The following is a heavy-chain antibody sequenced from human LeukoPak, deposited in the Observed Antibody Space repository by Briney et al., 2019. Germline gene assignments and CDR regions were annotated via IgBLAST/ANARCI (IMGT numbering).Heavy chain of an antibody. J-gene: IGHJ4*02. D-gene: IGHD6-19*01. CDR1: GFTSSTYW. CDR3: ARDRGSSGWYEFDY. Sequence: GGTLRLSCAASGFTSSTYWMSWVRQAPGKGLEWVANIKQDGSEKYYVVSVKGRFTISRDNAKSSLYLQMNSLRAEDTAVYYCARDRGSSGWYEFDYWGQGTLVTVSS. CDR2: IKQDGSEK. V-gene: IGHV3-7*01.